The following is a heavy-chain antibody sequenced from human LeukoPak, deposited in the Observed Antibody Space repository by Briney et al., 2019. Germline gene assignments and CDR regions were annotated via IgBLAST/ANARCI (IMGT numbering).Heavy chain of an antibody. CDR1: GFTFSSNG. V-gene: IGHV3-33*01. J-gene: IGHJ4*02. CDR2: IWFDGSNK. Sequence: GGSLRLSCAASGFTFSSNGMHWVRQAPGKGLERVAVIWFDGSNKYYADSVKGRFTISRDNSKNTLYLQMNSLRAEDTAVYYCARDSFVTDSSGYYSSGYFDYWGQGTLVTVSS. CDR3: ARDSFVTDSSGYYSSGYFDY. D-gene: IGHD3-22*01.